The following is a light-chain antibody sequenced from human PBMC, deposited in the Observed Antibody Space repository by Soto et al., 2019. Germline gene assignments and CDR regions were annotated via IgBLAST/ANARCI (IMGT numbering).Light chain of an antibody. V-gene: IGKV1-39*01. Sequence: DIHMTQSPSSLSASVGDRVAITCRPSQRIDTYLNWYQLKPGKPPKLLIYGASRLQSGVPSRFSGSGSGTDFTLTISSLQPEDFATYICQQSYETPNTFGLGTRLEIK. CDR1: QRIDTY. CDR2: GAS. J-gene: IGKJ5*01. CDR3: QQSYETPNT.